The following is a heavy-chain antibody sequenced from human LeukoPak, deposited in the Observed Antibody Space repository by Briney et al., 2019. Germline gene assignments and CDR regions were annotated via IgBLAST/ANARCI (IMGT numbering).Heavy chain of an antibody. CDR3: ARREGYGGPFDY. D-gene: IGHD4-23*01. Sequence: SETLSLTCTVSGGSISSYYWSWIRQLPGKGLEWIGYIYYSGSTNYNPSLKSRVTISVDTSKNQFSLKLSSVTAADTAVYYCARREGYGGPFDYWGQGTLVTVSS. V-gene: IGHV4-59*08. CDR2: IYYSGST. J-gene: IGHJ4*02. CDR1: GGSISSYY.